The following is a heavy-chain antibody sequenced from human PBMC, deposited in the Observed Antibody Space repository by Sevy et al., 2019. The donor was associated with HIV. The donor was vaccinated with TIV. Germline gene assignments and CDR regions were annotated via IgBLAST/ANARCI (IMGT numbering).Heavy chain of an antibody. CDR2: IYYTGST. D-gene: IGHD3-10*01. J-gene: IGHJ6*02. Sequence: SETLSLTCIVSGGSISSDSYYWGWIRQPPGKGLEWIGSIYYTGSTYYNPSLKSRVTISSDISKNQFSLRLSSVTAADTALYFCARPSSLYYYYAMDVWGQGTTVTVSS. CDR3: ARPSSLYYYYAMDV. V-gene: IGHV4-39*01. CDR1: GGSISSDSYY.